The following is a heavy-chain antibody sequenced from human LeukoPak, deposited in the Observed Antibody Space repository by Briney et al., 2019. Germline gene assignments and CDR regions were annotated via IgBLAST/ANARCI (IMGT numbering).Heavy chain of an antibody. D-gene: IGHD1-26*01. Sequence: GGSLRLSCAASGFTFSSYNMNWVRQAPGKGLEWVSSISSRSSYINYADSVKGRFTISRDNAKNSLFLQMNTLRAEDTAVYYCARQGSYSQDFDYWGQGTLVTVSS. CDR1: GFTFSSYN. CDR3: ARQGSYSQDFDY. CDR2: ISSRSSYI. V-gene: IGHV3-21*01. J-gene: IGHJ4*02.